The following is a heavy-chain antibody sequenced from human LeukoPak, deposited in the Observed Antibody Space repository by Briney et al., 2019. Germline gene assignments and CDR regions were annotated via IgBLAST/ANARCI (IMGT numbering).Heavy chain of an antibody. CDR3: TTAGKEYHYDSSGYYYNFDY. Sequence: GGSLRLSCAASGFTFSNAWMSWVRQAPGKGLEWVGRIKSKTDGGTTDYAAPVKGRFTISRGDSKNTLYLQMNSLKTEDTAVYYCTTAGKEYHYDSSGYYYNFDYWGQGTLVTVSS. D-gene: IGHD3-22*01. CDR2: IKSKTDGGTT. J-gene: IGHJ4*02. V-gene: IGHV3-15*01. CDR1: GFTFSNAW.